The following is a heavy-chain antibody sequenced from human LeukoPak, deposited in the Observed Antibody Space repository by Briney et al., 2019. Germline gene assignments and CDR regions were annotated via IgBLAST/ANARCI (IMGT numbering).Heavy chain of an antibody. J-gene: IGHJ4*02. CDR1: GGSISSGSYY. V-gene: IGHV4-61*02. D-gene: IGHD2-21*01. Sequence: SETLSLTCTVSGGSISSGSYYWSWIRQPAGKGLEWIGRIYTSGSTNYNPSLKSRVTISVDTSKNQFSLKLSSVTAADTAVYYCARSKPSEIAIFDYWGQGTLVTVSS. CDR3: ARSKPSEIAIFDY. CDR2: IYTSGST.